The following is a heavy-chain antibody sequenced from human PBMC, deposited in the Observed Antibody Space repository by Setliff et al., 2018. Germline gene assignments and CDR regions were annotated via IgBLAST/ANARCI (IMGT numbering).Heavy chain of an antibody. D-gene: IGHD5-12*01. CDR1: GYTFSSYA. J-gene: IGHJ6*03. Sequence: ASVKVSCKASGYTFSSYAVNWVRQAPGQGLEWVGWINTNTGNPTYAQGFTGRFVFSLDTSASTAYLQISSLKADDTAVYYCARASRYGTIKYRGDYYMDVWGKGTTVTVSS. V-gene: IGHV7-4-1*02. CDR2: INTNTGNP. CDR3: ARASRYGTIKYRGDYYMDV.